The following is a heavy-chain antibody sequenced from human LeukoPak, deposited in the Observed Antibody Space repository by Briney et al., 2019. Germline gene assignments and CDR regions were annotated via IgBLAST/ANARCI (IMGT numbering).Heavy chain of an antibody. D-gene: IGHD2-2*01. CDR2: ISAYNGNT. V-gene: IGHV1-18*01. J-gene: IGHJ4*02. Sequence: GASVKVSCKASVYTFTSYGISWVRQAPGQGLEWMGWISAYNGNTNYAQKLQGRVTMTTDTSTSTAYMELRSLRSDDTAVYYCARDALGGIYCSSTSCYPDYWGQGTLVTVSS. CDR3: ARDALGGIYCSSTSCYPDY. CDR1: VYTFTSYG.